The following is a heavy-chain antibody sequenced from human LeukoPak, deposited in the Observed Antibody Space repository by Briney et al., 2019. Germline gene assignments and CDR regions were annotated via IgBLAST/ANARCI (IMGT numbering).Heavy chain of an antibody. D-gene: IGHD3-22*01. CDR2: ICYSGST. Sequence: SETLSLTCTVSGGSISSSSYCWGWIRQPPGKGLEWIGSICYSGSTFYNPSLKSRVTLSVDTSKNQFSLKLSSVTAADTAVYYCARGVSYYDSSGYYNEYFQHWGQGTLVTVSS. J-gene: IGHJ1*01. CDR1: GGSISSSSYC. CDR3: ARGVSYYDSSGYYNEYFQH. V-gene: IGHV4-39*01.